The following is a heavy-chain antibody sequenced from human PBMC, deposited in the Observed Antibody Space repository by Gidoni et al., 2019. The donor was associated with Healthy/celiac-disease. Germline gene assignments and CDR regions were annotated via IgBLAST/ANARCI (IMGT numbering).Heavy chain of an antibody. D-gene: IGHD1-26*01. CDR1: AFTFDDYA. CDR3: AKDIGIVRGGMDV. Sequence: EVQLVESGGGLVQPGRSLRLSCEASAFTFDDYAMHWVRQAPGKGLEWVSGISWNSGSIGYADSVKGRFTISRDNAKNSLYLQMNSLRAEDTALYYCAKDIGIVRGGMDVWGQGTTVTVSS. V-gene: IGHV3-9*01. J-gene: IGHJ6*02. CDR2: ISWNSGSI.